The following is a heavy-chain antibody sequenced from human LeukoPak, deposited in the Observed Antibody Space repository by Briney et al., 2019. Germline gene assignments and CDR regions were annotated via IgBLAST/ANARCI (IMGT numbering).Heavy chain of an antibody. CDR2: IRYDGSNK. Sequence: GGSLRLSCSASGFTFGDYTMSWIRQAPGKGLEWVAFIRYDGSNKDYADSVKGRFTISRDNSKNTLYLQMNSLRAEDTAVYYCAKGGGQRNYYYYMDVWGKGTTVTISS. CDR1: GFTFGDYT. V-gene: IGHV3-30*02. CDR3: AKGGGQRNYYYYMDV. J-gene: IGHJ6*03. D-gene: IGHD3-10*01.